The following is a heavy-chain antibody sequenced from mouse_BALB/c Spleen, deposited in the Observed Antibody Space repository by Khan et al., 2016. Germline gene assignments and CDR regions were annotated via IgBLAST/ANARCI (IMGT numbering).Heavy chain of an antibody. Sequence: QVQLQQSGAELVKAGASVKMSCKAAGYTFTSYWMHWVKQRPGQGLEWFAETNPTNGRTSYNEKFKSKATLTVDKSSSTAYMLRSGPTFEDSAVYYYARNKKLVATYFDYRGEGTALAVAS. CDR1: GYTFTSYW. CDR3: ARNKKLVATYFDY. D-gene: IGHD1-1*01. V-gene: IGHV1S81*02. J-gene: IGHJ2*01. CDR2: TNPTNGRT.